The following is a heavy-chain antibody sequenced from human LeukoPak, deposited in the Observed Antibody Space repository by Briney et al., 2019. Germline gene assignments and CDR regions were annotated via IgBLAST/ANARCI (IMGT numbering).Heavy chain of an antibody. D-gene: IGHD6-13*01. Sequence: PGGSPRLSCAASGFTFSSYGMSWIRQAPGKGLEWVSGISGSGGFTYYADSLKGRFTISRDNSKNMLYLQMNSLRVEDTAVYYCAKGHGSTWYDGLYYFDYWGQGILVTVSS. J-gene: IGHJ4*02. CDR2: ISGSGGFT. V-gene: IGHV3-23*01. CDR1: GFTFSSYG. CDR3: AKGHGSTWYDGLYYFDY.